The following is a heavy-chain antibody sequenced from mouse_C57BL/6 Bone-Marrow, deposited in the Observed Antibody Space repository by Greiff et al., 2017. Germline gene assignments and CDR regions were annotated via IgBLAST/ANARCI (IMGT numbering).Heavy chain of an antibody. CDR1: GYTFTSYW. CDR3: ARRLFFDY. D-gene: IGHD1-2*01. V-gene: IGHV1-69*01. Sequence: QVHVKQPGAELVMPGASVKLSCKASGYTFTSYWMHWVKQRPGQGLEWIGEIDPSDSYTNYNQKFKGKSTLTVDKSSSTAYMQLSSLTSEDSAVYYCARRLFFDYWGQGTTLTVSS. CDR2: IDPSDSYT. J-gene: IGHJ2*01.